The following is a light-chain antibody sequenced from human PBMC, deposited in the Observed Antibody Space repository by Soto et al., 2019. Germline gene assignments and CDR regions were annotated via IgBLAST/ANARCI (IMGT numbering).Light chain of an antibody. CDR2: GAS. Sequence: EIVLTQSPATRSVSPGERVTLSCRASQSVDINLAWYQQKPGQAPRLLIYGASTRATDMPGRFSGRGAGAEFTLTISSLQSEDFAVYYCQQYRSWPRTFGQGTKMEIK. CDR1: QSVDIN. CDR3: QQYRSWPRT. V-gene: IGKV3-15*01. J-gene: IGKJ1*01.